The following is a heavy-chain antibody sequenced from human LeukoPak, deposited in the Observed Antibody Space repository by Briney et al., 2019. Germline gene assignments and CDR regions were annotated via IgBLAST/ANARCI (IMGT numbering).Heavy chain of an antibody. J-gene: IGHJ4*02. CDR1: GLIVSGNY. Sequence: GGSLRLSCAASGLIVSGNYMGWVRQAPGKGLEWVSAISSGGGGTYYADSVKGRFTISRDISKNTLYLQMNSLRAEDTAVYYCAKSVAAAGSFDYWGQGTLVTVSS. D-gene: IGHD6-13*01. CDR3: AKSVAAAGSFDY. CDR2: ISSGGGGT. V-gene: IGHV3-53*01.